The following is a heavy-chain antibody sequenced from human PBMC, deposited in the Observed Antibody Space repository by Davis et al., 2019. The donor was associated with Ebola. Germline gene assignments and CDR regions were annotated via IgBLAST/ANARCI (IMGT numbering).Heavy chain of an antibody. CDR1: GYTFTSYG. D-gene: IGHD1-26*01. CDR2: ISAYNGNT. CDR3: ARDVGAIPFDY. J-gene: IGHJ4*02. Sequence: ASVKVSCKASGYTFTSYGISWVRQAPGQGLEWMGWISAYNGNTNYAQKLQGRVTMTRDTSTSTVYMALSSLRSEDTAVYYCARDVGAIPFDYWGQGTLVTVSS. V-gene: IGHV1-18*01.